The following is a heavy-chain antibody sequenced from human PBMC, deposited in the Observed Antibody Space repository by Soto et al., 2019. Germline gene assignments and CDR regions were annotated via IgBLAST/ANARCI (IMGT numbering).Heavy chain of an antibody. CDR3: ARDRLQIVVSPGDEAFDI. V-gene: IGHV4-39*02. Sequence: SETLSLTCTVSGGSTRSSLYQWVWIRQPPGKGLEWIGNVYYNGNTYYNPSLKSRLTISVDTSKNQFSLKLSSVTAADTAVYYCARDRLQIVVSPGDEAFDIWGQGTMVTVSS. CDR1: GGSTRSSLYQ. J-gene: IGHJ3*02. CDR2: VYYNGNT. D-gene: IGHD3-22*01.